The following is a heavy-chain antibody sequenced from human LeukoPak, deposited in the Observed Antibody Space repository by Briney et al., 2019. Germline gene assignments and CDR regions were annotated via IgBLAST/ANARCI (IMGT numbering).Heavy chain of an antibody. D-gene: IGHD6-19*01. CDR2: ISYDGNNK. V-gene: IGHV3-30-3*01. J-gene: IGHJ4*02. Sequence: RSGGSLRLSCAASGFTFSSYAMHWVRQAPAKGLEWVAVISYDGNNKFYADSVPGRLTISRDNSKNTLNLQMNSLRPEDTAVYYCARRSSAWYFLDYWGQGTLVTVSS. CDR3: ARRSSAWYFLDY. CDR1: GFTFSSYA.